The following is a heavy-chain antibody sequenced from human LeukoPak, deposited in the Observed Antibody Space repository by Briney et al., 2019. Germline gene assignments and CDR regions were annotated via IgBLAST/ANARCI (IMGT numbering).Heavy chain of an antibody. Sequence: GGSLLLSCAASGFTFSSYWIHWVRPAPGKGLVWVSRTNSDGSSTSYAASVKGRFTISRDNVKNTVYVQMNSLRAEDTAVYYCTRGGGGNSFGQFDSWGQGTLVTVSS. J-gene: IGHJ4*02. CDR2: TNSDGSST. V-gene: IGHV3-74*01. D-gene: IGHD5-18*01. CDR3: TRGGGGNSFGQFDS. CDR1: GFTFSSYW.